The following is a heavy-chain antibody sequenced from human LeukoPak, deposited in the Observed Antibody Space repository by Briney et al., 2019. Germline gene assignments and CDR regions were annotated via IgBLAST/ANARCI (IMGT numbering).Heavy chain of an antibody. D-gene: IGHD5-12*01. CDR3: ARARRGYSGYDDGILDY. CDR2: IKQDGSEK. J-gene: IGHJ4*02. CDR1: GSTFSSYW. Sequence: PGGSLRLSCAASGSTFSSYWMSWVRQAPGKGLEWVANIKQDGSEKYYVDSVKGRFTISRDNAKNSLYLQMNSLRAEDTAVYYCARARRGYSGYDDGILDYWGQGTLVTVSS. V-gene: IGHV3-7*01.